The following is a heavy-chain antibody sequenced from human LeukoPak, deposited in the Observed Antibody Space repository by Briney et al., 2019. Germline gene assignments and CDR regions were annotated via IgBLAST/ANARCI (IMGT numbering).Heavy chain of an antibody. CDR2: ISGSDTST. CDR1: GFSLSVYE. V-gene: IGHV3-48*03. D-gene: IGHD6-19*01. Sequence: GGSLRLSCAASGFSLSVYEMHWVRQAPGRGLEWIADISGSDTSTYYADSVKGRFTISRDNAKNSLYLQMNRLRVEDTAVYYCTTLTVASNFDYWGQGTLVTVSS. CDR3: TTLTVASNFDY. J-gene: IGHJ4*02.